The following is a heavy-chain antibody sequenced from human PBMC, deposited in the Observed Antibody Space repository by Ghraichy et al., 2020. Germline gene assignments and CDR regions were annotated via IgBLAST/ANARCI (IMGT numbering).Heavy chain of an antibody. Sequence: SETLSLTCTVSGGSISSYYWSWIRQPPGKGLEWIGYIYYSGSTNYNPSLKSRVTISVATSKNQFSLKLSSVTAADTAVYYCARALTNYYDSSGYYLNAFDIWGQGTMVTVSS. CDR1: GGSISSYY. CDR3: ARALTNYYDSSGYYLNAFDI. D-gene: IGHD3-22*01. J-gene: IGHJ3*02. V-gene: IGHV4-59*01. CDR2: IYYSGST.